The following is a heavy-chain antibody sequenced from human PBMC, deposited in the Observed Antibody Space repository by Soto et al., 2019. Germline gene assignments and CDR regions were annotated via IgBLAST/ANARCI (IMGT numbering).Heavy chain of an antibody. J-gene: IGHJ4*02. CDR3: ARGDPEYSGYDLPFDY. D-gene: IGHD5-12*01. Sequence: SETLSLTCAVYGGSFSGYYWSWIRQPPGKGLEWIGEINHSGSTNYNPSPKSRVTISVDTSKNQFSLKLSSVTAADTAVYYCARGDPEYSGYDLPFDYWGQGTLVTVSS. CDR1: GGSFSGYY. V-gene: IGHV4-34*01. CDR2: INHSGST.